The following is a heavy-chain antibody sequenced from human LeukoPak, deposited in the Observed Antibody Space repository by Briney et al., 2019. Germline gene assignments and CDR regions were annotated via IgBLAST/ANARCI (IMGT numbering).Heavy chain of an antibody. V-gene: IGHV3-33*01. D-gene: IGHD5-18*01. CDR1: GFTFSSYG. Sequence: PGRSLRLSCAASGFTFSSYGMHWVRQAPGKGLEWVAVIWYDGSNKYYADSVKGRFTISRDNSKNTLYLQVNSLRAEDTAVYYCARDNGGYSYGYLDYWGQGTLVTVSS. CDR3: ARDNGGYSYGYLDY. CDR2: IWYDGSNK. J-gene: IGHJ4*02.